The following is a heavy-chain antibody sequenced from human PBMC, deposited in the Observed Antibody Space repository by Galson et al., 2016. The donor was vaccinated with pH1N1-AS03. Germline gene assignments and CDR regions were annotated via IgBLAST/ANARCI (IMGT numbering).Heavy chain of an antibody. D-gene: IGHD3-16*01. J-gene: IGHJ5*02. CDR1: GFTFSGYW. V-gene: IGHV3-7*01. CDR3: ARVKKVTFGGVSFWFDP. CDR2: IKEDGSQT. Sequence: LRLSCAASGFTFSGYWMSWVRQTPGTGLEWVASIKEDGSQTYSGDSVKGRFTISRDNGKNSVYLQMNGLRAEDTAVYHCARVKKVTFGGVSFWFDPWGQGTLVIVSS.